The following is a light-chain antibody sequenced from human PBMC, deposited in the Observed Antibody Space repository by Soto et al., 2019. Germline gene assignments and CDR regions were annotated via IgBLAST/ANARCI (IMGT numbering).Light chain of an antibody. CDR2: GII. V-gene: IGLV2-11*01. J-gene: IGLJ1*01. CDR3: CSYVGSYSYV. CDR1: SSDVGGYNS. Sequence: QSVLTQPRSVSGSPGQSVTVSCIGTSSDVGGYNSVSWCQEHPGKAPKLMIYGIIKRPSGVPDRFSGSKSGNTASLTISGLMAEDEADYYCCSYVGSYSYVFGTGTKVTX.